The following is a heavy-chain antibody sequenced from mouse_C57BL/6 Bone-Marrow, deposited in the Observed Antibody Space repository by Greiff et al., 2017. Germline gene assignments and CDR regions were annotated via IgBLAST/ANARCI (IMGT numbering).Heavy chain of an antibody. CDR3: ARSGGIDCARFAY. D-gene: IGHD3-1*01. Sequence: QVQLQQPGAELVKPGASVKLSCKASGYTFTSYWMHWVKQRPGQGLEWIGMIHPNSGSTNYNEKFKSKATLTVDKSSSTAYMQLSSLTSEDSAVYYCARSGGIDCARFAYWCQGTLVTVSA. V-gene: IGHV1-64*01. CDR1: GYTFTSYW. CDR2: IHPNSGST. J-gene: IGHJ3*01.